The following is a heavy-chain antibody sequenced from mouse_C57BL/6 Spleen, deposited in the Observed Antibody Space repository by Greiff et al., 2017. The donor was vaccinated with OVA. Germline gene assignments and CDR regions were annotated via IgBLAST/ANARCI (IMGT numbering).Heavy chain of an antibody. D-gene: IGHD1-1*01. V-gene: IGHV1-82*01. CDR2: IYPGDGDT. Sequence: VQRVESGPELVKPGASVKISCKASGYAFSSSWMNWVKQRPGQGLEWIGRIYPGDGDTNSNGKFKGKATLTVDTSSSTAYMQLSSLTSEDSAVYFWARDYYGSSYSHYAMDYWGQGTSVTVSS. J-gene: IGHJ4*01. CDR3: ARDYYGSSYSHYAMDY. CDR1: GYAFSSSW.